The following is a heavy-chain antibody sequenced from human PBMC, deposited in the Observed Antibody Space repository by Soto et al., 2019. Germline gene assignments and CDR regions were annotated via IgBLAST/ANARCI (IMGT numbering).Heavy chain of an antibody. CDR1: GYTLTELS. V-gene: IGHV1-24*01. CDR3: ARGQWVIRDFDY. CDR2: IDPRGGDT. J-gene: IGHJ4*02. D-gene: IGHD3-16*02. Sequence: ASVKVSCKVSGYTLTELSMHWVRQAPGKGLEWMGIIDPRGGDTIYAQKFQGRVTMTRDTSTSTVYMELSSLRSEDTAVYYCARGQWVIRDFDYWGQGTLVTVSS.